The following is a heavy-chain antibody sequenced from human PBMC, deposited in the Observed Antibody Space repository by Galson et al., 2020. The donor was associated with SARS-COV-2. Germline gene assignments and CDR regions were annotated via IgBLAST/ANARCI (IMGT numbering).Heavy chain of an antibody. CDR3: ARARWRFDY. CDR1: GFTFSDYW. CDR2: IKQDGSEK. J-gene: IGHJ4*02. D-gene: IGHD2-15*01. V-gene: IGHV3-7*01. Sequence: TGGSLRLSCVASGFTFSDYWINWVRQAPGKGLEWVANIKQDGSEKYYVDSVKGRFTISRDNAKNSLYLQMNSLRDEDTAVYYCARARWRFDYWGQGTLVTVSS.